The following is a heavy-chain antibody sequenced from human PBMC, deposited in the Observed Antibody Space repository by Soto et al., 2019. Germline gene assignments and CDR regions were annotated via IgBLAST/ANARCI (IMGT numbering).Heavy chain of an antibody. Sequence: QVQLVQSGAEVKKPGSSVKVSCKASGGIFSTYAISWLRQAPAQGLEWMGGIIPLFGTPNYAQRFQGRVTINADESTSTAYMELSRLRSEDTAVYYCARDRDDYGSGNYYNRIDFWGQGTLVTVSS. J-gene: IGHJ4*02. CDR1: GGIFSTYA. D-gene: IGHD3-10*01. CDR2: IIPLFGTP. V-gene: IGHV1-69*01. CDR3: ARDRDDYGSGNYYNRIDF.